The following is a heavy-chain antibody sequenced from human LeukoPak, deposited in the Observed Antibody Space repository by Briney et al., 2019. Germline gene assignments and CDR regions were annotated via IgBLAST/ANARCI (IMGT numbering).Heavy chain of an antibody. Sequence: PSETLSLTCTVSGGSFSGYYWSWIRQPPGKGLEWIGEINHSGSTNYNPSLKSRVTISVDTSKNQFSLKLSSVTAADTAVYYCARLTGYSSGWYTYWGQGTLVTVSS. J-gene: IGHJ4*02. CDR1: GGSFSGYY. CDR3: ARLTGYSSGWYTY. V-gene: IGHV4-34*01. D-gene: IGHD6-19*01. CDR2: INHSGST.